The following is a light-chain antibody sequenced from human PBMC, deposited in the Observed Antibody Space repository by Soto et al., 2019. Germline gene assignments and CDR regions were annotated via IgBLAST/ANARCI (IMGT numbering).Light chain of an antibody. V-gene: IGKV3-15*01. Sequence: EIVLTQSPATLSVSPGESATLSCRASQSISSNLAWYQQKPGQSPRLLIYGASSRATGVPVRFSGSGSGTEFTLTIRSLQSEDYAVYYCQQYNNWPPYTFGQGTKGDIK. J-gene: IGKJ2*01. CDR3: QQYNNWPPYT. CDR2: GAS. CDR1: QSISSN.